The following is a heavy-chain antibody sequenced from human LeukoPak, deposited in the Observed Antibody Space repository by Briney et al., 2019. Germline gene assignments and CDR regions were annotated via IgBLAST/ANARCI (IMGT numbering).Heavy chain of an antibody. CDR1: GGTFSSYA. CDR3: ARDRPYGSGSSTKGWVDY. D-gene: IGHD3-10*01. CDR2: IIPILGIA. Sequence: ASVKVSCKASGGTFSSYAISWVRQAPGQGLEWMGRIIPILGIANYAQKFQGRVTITADKSTSTAYMELSSLRSEDTAVYYCARDRPYGSGSSTKGWVDYWGQGTLVTVSS. J-gene: IGHJ4*02. V-gene: IGHV1-69*04.